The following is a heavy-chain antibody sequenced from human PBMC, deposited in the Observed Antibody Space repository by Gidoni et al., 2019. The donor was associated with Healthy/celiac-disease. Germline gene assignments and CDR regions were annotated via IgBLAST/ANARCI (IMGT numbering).Heavy chain of an antibody. CDR1: GFTFSRYA. CDR3: AKDSSGYYFGGYFDY. Sequence: EVQLLESGGGLVQPGGSLRLSCAASGFTFSRYAMSWVRQAPGKGLEWVSAISGSGGSTYYADSVKGRFTISRDNSKNTLYLQMNSLRAEDTAVYYCAKDSSGYYFGGYFDYWGQGTLVTVSS. V-gene: IGHV3-23*01. CDR2: ISGSGGST. D-gene: IGHD3-22*01. J-gene: IGHJ4*02.